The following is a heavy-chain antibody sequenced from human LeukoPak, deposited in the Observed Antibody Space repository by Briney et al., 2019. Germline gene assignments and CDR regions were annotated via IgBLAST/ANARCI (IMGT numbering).Heavy chain of an antibody. CDR2: ISWNSGSI. D-gene: IGHD3-10*01. CDR1: GFTFDDYA. Sequence: PTGRSLRLSCAASGFTFDDYAMHWVRQAPGKGLEWVSGISWNSGSIGYADSVKGRFTISRDNAKNSLYLQMNSLRAEDTALYYCAKDYLRFGELPHFDYWGQGTLVTVSS. J-gene: IGHJ4*02. CDR3: AKDYLRFGELPHFDY. V-gene: IGHV3-9*01.